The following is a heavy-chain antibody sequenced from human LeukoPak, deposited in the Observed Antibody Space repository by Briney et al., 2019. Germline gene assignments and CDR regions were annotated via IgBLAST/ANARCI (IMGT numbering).Heavy chain of an antibody. J-gene: IGHJ4*02. D-gene: IGHD4-23*01. CDR2: ISGSGGNT. Sequence: GGSPRLSCAASGFTFSNYAMSWVRQAPGKGLDWVSAISGSGGNTYYADSVKGRFTISRDNSKNTLYLQMNSLRAEDAAVYYCAKDQYGGNPQYYFDYWGQGTLVTVSS. CDR3: AKDQYGGNPQYYFDY. CDR1: GFTFSNYA. V-gene: IGHV3-23*01.